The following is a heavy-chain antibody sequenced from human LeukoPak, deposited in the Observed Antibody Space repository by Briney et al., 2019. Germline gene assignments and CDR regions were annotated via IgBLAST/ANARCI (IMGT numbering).Heavy chain of an antibody. V-gene: IGHV3-66*01. CDR1: GFTVSSNF. D-gene: IGHD3-16*01. CDR2: IYSDGTA. CDR3: ARGFSDYTSARCFGGPYGMDV. Sequence: PGGSLRLSCAASGFTVSSNFMSWVRQAPGRGLEWVSIIYSDGTAYYADSVKGRFTISRDNSRNTLFLQMNSLRAEDTAVYFCARGFSDYTSARCFGGPYGMDVWGQGTTVTVSS. J-gene: IGHJ6*02.